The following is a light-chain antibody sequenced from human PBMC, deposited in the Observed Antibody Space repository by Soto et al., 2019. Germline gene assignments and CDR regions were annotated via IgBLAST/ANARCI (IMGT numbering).Light chain of an antibody. CDR3: QQSGSSPFT. CDR2: GAS. V-gene: IGKV3-20*01. CDR1: QSVYSNS. Sequence: EIVLTQSPGTLSLSPGDRATLSCRASQSVYSNSLAWYQQKPGQAPSLLIYGASNRATGIPDRFSGSGSGTDFTLTISRLEPEDFAVYYCQQSGSSPFTFGQGTKLEIK. J-gene: IGKJ2*01.